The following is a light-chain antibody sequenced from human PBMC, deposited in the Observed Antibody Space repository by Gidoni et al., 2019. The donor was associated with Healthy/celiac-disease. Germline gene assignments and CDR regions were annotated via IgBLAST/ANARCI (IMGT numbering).Light chain of an antibody. Sequence: ESVSTQSPATLFLSPGETATLSCRASQSVSSYLAWYQQKPGQAPRLLIYDASNRATGIPARCSGSGSGTDFTLTISSREPEDFAVYYCQQRSNWQKLTFGGGTKVEIK. CDR1: QSVSSY. CDR3: QQRSNWQKLT. CDR2: DAS. V-gene: IGKV3-11*01. J-gene: IGKJ4*01.